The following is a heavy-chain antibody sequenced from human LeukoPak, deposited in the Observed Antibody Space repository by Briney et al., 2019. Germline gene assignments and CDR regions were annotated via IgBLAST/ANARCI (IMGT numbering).Heavy chain of an antibody. J-gene: IGHJ4*02. D-gene: IGHD5-12*01. Sequence: GGSLRLSCAATGLSVSSNFMSWVRQAPGKGLEWVSVIYGGGSTYYADSVKGRFTISRDTPKNTLYLQMNSLRSDDTAVYYCARAEVDIVATTAFDYWGQGTLVTVSS. CDR1: GLSVSSNF. CDR2: IYGGGST. V-gene: IGHV3-53*05. CDR3: ARAEVDIVATTAFDY.